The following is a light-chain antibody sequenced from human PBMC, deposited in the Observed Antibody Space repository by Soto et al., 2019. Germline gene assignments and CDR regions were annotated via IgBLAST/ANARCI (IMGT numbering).Light chain of an antibody. Sequence: EIVLTQSPGTLSLSPGESAALSCRASQSVSNNYLVWYRQKPGQAPRPLIYAISSRAAGIPDRFSGSGSWTDFTLTITCLEPEDSAVYYCQQRSNSPLTFGQGTSVEI. CDR3: QQRSNSPLT. CDR1: QSVSNNY. J-gene: IGKJ1*01. V-gene: IGKV3D-20*02. CDR2: AIS.